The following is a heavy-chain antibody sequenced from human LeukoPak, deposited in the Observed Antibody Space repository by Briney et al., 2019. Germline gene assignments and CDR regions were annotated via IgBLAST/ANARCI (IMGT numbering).Heavy chain of an antibody. D-gene: IGHD3-9*01. J-gene: IGHJ5*02. CDR2: IRQDGSEK. CDR3: AKDSRLVPQPENWFDP. V-gene: IGHV3-7*01. Sequence: PGGSLRLSCAASGFTFSSYWMSWVRQAPGKGLEWVANIRQDGSEKYYVDSVKGRFTISRDNAKNSLYLQMNSLRAEDTAVYYCAKDSRLVPQPENWFDPWGQGTLVTVSS. CDR1: GFTFSSYW.